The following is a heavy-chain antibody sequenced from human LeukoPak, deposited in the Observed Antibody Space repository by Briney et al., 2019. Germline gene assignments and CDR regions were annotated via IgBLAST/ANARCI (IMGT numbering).Heavy chain of an antibody. CDR3: AKDDYGGNPGAFDI. D-gene: IGHD4-23*01. J-gene: IGHJ3*02. V-gene: IGHV3-23*01. Sequence: GGSLRLSCAASGFTFSSYAMSWVRQAPGRGLEWVSAIGGSGDSTYYADSVEGRFTISRDNSKNTLYLQMNSLRADDTAVYYCAKDDYGGNPGAFDIWGQGTMVTVSS. CDR1: GFTFSSYA. CDR2: IGGSGDST.